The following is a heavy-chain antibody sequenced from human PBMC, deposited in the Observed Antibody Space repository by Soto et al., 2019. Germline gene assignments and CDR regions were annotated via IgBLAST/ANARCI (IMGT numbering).Heavy chain of an antibody. CDR2: MSGITSTT. D-gene: IGHD1-7*01. CDR3: AKNQERELPRVIDF. J-gene: IGHJ4*02. Sequence: GGSLRLSCATSGLTFSNYAMSWVRQAPGGGLEWVSSMSGITSTTYYADSVRGRFIISRDRSKNTLYLQMSSLRAEDRALYYCAKNQERELPRVIDFWGQGTLVTVSS. CDR1: GLTFSNYA. V-gene: IGHV3-23*01.